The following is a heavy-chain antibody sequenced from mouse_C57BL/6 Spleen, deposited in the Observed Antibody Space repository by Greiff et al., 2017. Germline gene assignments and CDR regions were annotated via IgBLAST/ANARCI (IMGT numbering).Heavy chain of an antibody. CDR2: INPNNGGT. CDR1: GYTFTDYH. CDR3: ARGRGSSFAY. V-gene: IGHV1-26*01. J-gene: IGHJ3*01. D-gene: IGHD1-1*01. Sequence: EVMLQQSGPELVKPGASVKISCKASGYTFTDYHMNWVKQSHGKSLEWIGDINPNNGGTSYNQKFKGKATLTVDKSSSTAYMELRSLTSEDSAVYYCARGRGSSFAYWGQGTLVTVSA.